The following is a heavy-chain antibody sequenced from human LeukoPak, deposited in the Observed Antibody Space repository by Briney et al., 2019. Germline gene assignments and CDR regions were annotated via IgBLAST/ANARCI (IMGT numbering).Heavy chain of an antibody. CDR3: AKDGAGSYYGMDV. J-gene: IGHJ6*02. V-gene: IGHV3-74*01. Sequence: GGSLRLSCAASGFTFSTHWMYWVRQAPGKELVWVSRISGDGSQTSYADSVKGRFTISRDNSKNTLYLQMNSLRAEDTAVYYCAKDGAGSYYGMDVWGQGTTVTVSS. CDR1: GFTFSTHW. D-gene: IGHD1-26*01. CDR2: ISGDGSQT.